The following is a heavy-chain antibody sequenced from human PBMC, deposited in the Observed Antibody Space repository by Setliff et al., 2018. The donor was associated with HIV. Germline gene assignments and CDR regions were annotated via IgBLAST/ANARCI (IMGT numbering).Heavy chain of an antibody. CDR1: GYTLTTYA. CDR3: ARVGSSWSTFDY. Sequence: EASVKVSCKASGYTLTTYAISWVRQAPGQGLEWMGWINTETGKSAYAQGFTGRFVFSLDTSVSTAYLQINSLKAEDTATYYCARVGSSWSTFDYWGQGALVTVSS. D-gene: IGHD6-13*01. V-gene: IGHV7-4-1*02. J-gene: IGHJ4*02. CDR2: INTETGKS.